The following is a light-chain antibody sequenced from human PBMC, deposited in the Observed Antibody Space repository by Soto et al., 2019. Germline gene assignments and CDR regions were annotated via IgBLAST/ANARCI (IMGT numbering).Light chain of an antibody. Sequence: IELTQSPPFLSASVGDRVTITCRADEGITTYLAWYQQQPGKAPKVLIYGASTLQNGVPPRFSGSGSGTEFTRTISSLQPEDFATYYCQQVKSFPLTFGGGTKVEVK. CDR1: EGITTY. J-gene: IGKJ4*01. CDR2: GAS. CDR3: QQVKSFPLT. V-gene: IGKV1-9*01.